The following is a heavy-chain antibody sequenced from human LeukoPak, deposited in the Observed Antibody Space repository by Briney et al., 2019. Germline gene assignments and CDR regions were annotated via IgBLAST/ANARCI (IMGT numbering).Heavy chain of an antibody. D-gene: IGHD3/OR15-3a*01. CDR2: IYSSGNT. Sequence: SETLSLTCAVSGGSISSYYWSWIRQSAGKGLEWIGRIYSSGNTNYNPSLKSRVTMSVDTSKNQFSLKLSSVTAADTAVYYCARDFLDGDNAFDIWGQGTTVTVSS. J-gene: IGHJ3*02. CDR1: GGSISSYY. V-gene: IGHV4-4*07. CDR3: ARDFLDGDNAFDI.